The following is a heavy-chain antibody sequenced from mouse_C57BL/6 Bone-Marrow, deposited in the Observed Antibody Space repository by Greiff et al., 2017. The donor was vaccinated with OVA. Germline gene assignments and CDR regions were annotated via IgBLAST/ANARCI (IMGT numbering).Heavy chain of an antibody. CDR2: INPNNGGT. V-gene: IGHV1-22*01. CDR3: ALSTMVTTLDY. J-gene: IGHJ2*01. Sequence: EAQLQQSGPELVKPGASVKMSCKASGYTFTDYNMHWVKQSHGKSLEWIGYINPNNGGTSYNQKFKGKATLTVNKSSSTAYMELRSLTSEDSAVYYCALSTMVTTLDYWGQGTTLTVSS. CDR1: GYTFTDYN. D-gene: IGHD2-2*01.